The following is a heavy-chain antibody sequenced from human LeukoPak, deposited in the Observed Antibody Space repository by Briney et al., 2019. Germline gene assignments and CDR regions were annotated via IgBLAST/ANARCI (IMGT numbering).Heavy chain of an antibody. CDR1: GFTINQHA. CDR2: IRPDGSAV. D-gene: IGHD3/OR15-3a*01. CDR3: ARFGLPYSIDL. Sequence: GGSLRLSCIASGFTINQHAMSWVRQAPVKGLEWVASIRPDGSAVFYVDSVKGRFTFSRDNAKNSLDLQMNSLKAEDTAVYYCARFGLPYSIDLWGQGTMATVSS. J-gene: IGHJ6*02. V-gene: IGHV3-7*01.